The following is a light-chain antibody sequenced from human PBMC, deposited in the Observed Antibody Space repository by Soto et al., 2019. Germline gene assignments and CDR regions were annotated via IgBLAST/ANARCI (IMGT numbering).Light chain of an antibody. Sequence: QSVLTQPPSASGSPGQSVTISCTGTSSDVGAYNYVSWYQQHPGKAPRLVIYEVTKRPSGVPARFSGSKSGNTASLTVSALQADDEADYYCSSYSGAYTLVVFGGGTKLTVL. CDR1: SSDVGAYNY. J-gene: IGLJ2*01. CDR2: EVT. V-gene: IGLV2-8*01. CDR3: SSYSGAYTLVV.